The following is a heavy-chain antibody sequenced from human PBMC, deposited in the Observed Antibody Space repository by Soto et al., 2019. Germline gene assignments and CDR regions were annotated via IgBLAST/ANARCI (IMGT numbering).Heavy chain of an antibody. CDR2: ISAYNGNT. J-gene: IGHJ4*02. D-gene: IGHD3-3*01. Sequence: GASVKVSCKASGYTFTSYGISWVRQAPGQGLEWMGWISAYNGNTNYAQKLQGRVTMTTDTSTSTAYMELRSLRSDDTAVYYRARAGFWSGYYTPPDYWGQGTLVTVSS. CDR1: GYTFTSYG. V-gene: IGHV1-18*01. CDR3: ARAGFWSGYYTPPDY.